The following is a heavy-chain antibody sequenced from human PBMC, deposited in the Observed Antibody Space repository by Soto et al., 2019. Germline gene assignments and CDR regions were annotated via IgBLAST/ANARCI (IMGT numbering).Heavy chain of an antibody. V-gene: IGHV4-4*02. J-gene: IGHJ4*02. Sequence: LSLTCAVSGGSFTSNNWWTWVRQPPGQGLEWIGEIYRTGSTNYNPSLKSRVTISLGKSENQFSLKVASLTAADTAVYYCASRDPGTSVDYWGQGTLVTVSS. CDR3: ASRDPGTSVDY. CDR1: GGSFTSNNW. D-gene: IGHD1-7*01. CDR2: IYRTGST.